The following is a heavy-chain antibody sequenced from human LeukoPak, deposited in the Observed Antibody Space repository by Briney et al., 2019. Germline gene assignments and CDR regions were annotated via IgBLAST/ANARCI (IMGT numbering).Heavy chain of an antibody. Sequence: GGSLRLSCAASGFTFSSYGMHWVRQAPGKGLEWVAVISYDGSNKYYADSVKGRFTISRDNSKNTLYLQMNSLRAEDTAVYYCAGKYYFDYWGQGTLVTVSS. CDR1: GFTFSSYG. CDR3: AGKYYFDY. V-gene: IGHV3-30*03. CDR2: ISYDGSNK. J-gene: IGHJ4*02.